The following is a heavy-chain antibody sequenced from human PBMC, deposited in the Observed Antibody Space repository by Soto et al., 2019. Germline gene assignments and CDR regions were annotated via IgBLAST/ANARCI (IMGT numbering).Heavy chain of an antibody. V-gene: IGHV4-30-4*01. Sequence: QVLLEESGPGLVKPSQTLSLTCTVSGGSVSSGYHYWSWIRQPPGKGLDWIGYVYYSGSTYYNPSLGCRVTISIDTSKYLFSLKLNPVTASDAAVYFCATESSGSSPLHFDFWGQGALVSVSS. J-gene: IGHJ4*02. CDR3: ATESSGSSPLHFDF. CDR1: GGSVSSGYHY. CDR2: VYYSGST. D-gene: IGHD3-22*01.